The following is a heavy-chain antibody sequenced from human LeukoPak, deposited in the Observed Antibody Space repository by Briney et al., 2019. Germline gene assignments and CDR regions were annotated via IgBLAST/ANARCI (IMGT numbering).Heavy chain of an antibody. D-gene: IGHD3-3*01. CDR3: ARGITISQHYYYGMDV. CDR2: ISAYNGNT. Sequence: GASVKVSCKASGYTFTSYGISWVRQAPGQGLEWMGWISAYNGNTNYAQKLQGRVTMTTDTSTSTAYMELRSLRPDDTAVYYCARGITISQHYYYGMDVWGQGTTVTVSS. V-gene: IGHV1-18*01. CDR1: GYTFTSYG. J-gene: IGHJ6*02.